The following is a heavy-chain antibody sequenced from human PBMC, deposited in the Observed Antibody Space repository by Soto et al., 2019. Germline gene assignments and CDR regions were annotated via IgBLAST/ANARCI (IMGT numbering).Heavy chain of an antibody. V-gene: IGHV1-3*01. Sequence: QVLLVQPGAAVKKPGASVKVSCKASGYTFTTYTVQWVRQAPGQRLEGMGWINAGNGNTKYSPKFQGRVTITRDTSATTVYMELSSLRSEDTAVYYCAREQNFGGDRWLDYWGQGTLVTVSS. J-gene: IGHJ4*02. D-gene: IGHD2-21*02. CDR3: AREQNFGGDRWLDY. CDR2: INAGNGNT. CDR1: GYTFTTYT.